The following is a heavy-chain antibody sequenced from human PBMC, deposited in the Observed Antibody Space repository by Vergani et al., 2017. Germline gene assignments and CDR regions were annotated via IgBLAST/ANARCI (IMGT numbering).Heavy chain of an antibody. J-gene: IGHJ6*02. D-gene: IGHD5-12*01. CDR1: GYTLTELS. Sequence: QVKLVPSGAEVKKPGASVKVSCKVSGYTLTELSMHWVRPAPGKGLEWMGGFDPEDGETIYAQKFQGRVTMTEDTSTDTAYMELSSLRSEDTAVYYCATLLLRFSYYYYYGMYVWGQGTTVTVSS. CDR2: FDPEDGET. CDR3: ATLLLRFSYYYYYGMYV. V-gene: IGHV1-24*01.